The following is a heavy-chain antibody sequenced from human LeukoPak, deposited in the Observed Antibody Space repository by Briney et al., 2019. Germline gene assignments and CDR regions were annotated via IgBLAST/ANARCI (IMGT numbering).Heavy chain of an antibody. J-gene: IGHJ6*04. CDR3: ARQGGDTAMVYYYYYGMDV. Sequence: PSETLSLTCTVSGGSVSSGSNYWSWIRQPPGKGLEWIGYIYYSGSTNYNPSLKSRVTISVDTSKNQFSLKLSSVTAADTAVYYCARQGGDTAMVYYYYYGMDVWGKGTTVTVSS. V-gene: IGHV4-61*01. CDR2: IYYSGST. D-gene: IGHD5-18*01. CDR1: GGSVSSGSNY.